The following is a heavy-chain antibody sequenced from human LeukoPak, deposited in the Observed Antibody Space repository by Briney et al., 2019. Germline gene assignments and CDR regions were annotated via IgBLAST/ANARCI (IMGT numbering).Heavy chain of an antibody. CDR2: ISSSSTI. V-gene: IGHV3-48*01. D-gene: IGHD4-17*01. CDR1: GFTFSSYS. Sequence: GGSLRLSCAASGFTFSSYSMNWVRQAPGKGLEWVSYISSSSTIYYADSVKGRFTISRDNAKNSLYLQMNSLRAEDTAVYYCASDGDYTPFDYWGQGTLVTVSS. CDR3: ASDGDYTPFDY. J-gene: IGHJ4*02.